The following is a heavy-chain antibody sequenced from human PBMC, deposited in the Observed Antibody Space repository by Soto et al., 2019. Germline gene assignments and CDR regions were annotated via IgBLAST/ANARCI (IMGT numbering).Heavy chain of an antibody. D-gene: IGHD3-10*02. CDR2: ISGSGFST. V-gene: IGHV3-23*01. Sequence: GGSLRLSCAASGLTSGPYGMTWVRQAPGRGLEWVSTISGSGFSTHYAESVQGRFTISRDNSKNTVYLKMNSLRAEDTAVYYCAKDPKPRDFLFIHYFDSWGQGSMVTVSS. CDR1: GLTSGPYG. J-gene: IGHJ4*02. CDR3: AKDPKPRDFLFIHYFDS.